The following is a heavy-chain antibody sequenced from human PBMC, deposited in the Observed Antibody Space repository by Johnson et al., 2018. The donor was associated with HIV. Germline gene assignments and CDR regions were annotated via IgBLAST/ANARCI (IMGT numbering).Heavy chain of an antibody. CDR3: ARERPGYGGHDAFDI. CDR2: ISYDGSNK. Sequence: QVQLVESGGGVVQPGRSLRLSCVASGFTFHSYAMHWVRQAPGKGLEWVAVISYDGSNKYYADSVKGRFIISRDNFKNTLYLQMNSLRAEDTAVYHCARERPGYGGHDAFDIWGQGTMVTVSS. V-gene: IGHV3-30*14. CDR1: GFTFHSYA. D-gene: IGHD4-23*01. J-gene: IGHJ3*02.